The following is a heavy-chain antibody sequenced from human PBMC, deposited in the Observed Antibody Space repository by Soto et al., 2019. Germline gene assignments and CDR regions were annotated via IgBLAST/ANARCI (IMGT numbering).Heavy chain of an antibody. Sequence: GGSLRLSCAASGFTVSSNYMSWVRQAPGKGLEWVSVIYSGGSTYYADSVKGRFTISRDNSKNTLYLQMNSLRAEDTAVYYCARVGVGDCSGGSCPARYYYYGMDVWGQGTTVTVSS. CDR1: GFTVSSNY. D-gene: IGHD2-15*01. J-gene: IGHJ6*02. CDR3: ARVGVGDCSGGSCPARYYYYGMDV. V-gene: IGHV3-53*01. CDR2: IYSGGST.